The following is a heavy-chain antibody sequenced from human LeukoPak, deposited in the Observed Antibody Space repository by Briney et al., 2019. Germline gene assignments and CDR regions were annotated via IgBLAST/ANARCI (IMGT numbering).Heavy chain of an antibody. CDR1: GGSISSYY. CDR3: ARGGVIGDQWLVPYYFDY. V-gene: IGHV4-59*01. J-gene: IGHJ4*02. Sequence: PSETLSLTCTVSGGSISSYYWSWIRQPPGKGLEWIGYIYYSGSTNYKSSLKSRVTISVDTSKNQFSLKLSSVTAADTAVYYCARGGVIGDQWLVPYYFDYWGQGTLVTVSS. D-gene: IGHD6-19*01. CDR2: IYYSGST.